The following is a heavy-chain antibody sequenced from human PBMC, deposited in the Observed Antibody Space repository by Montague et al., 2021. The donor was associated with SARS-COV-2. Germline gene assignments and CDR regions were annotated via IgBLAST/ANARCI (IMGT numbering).Heavy chain of an antibody. Sequence: SETLFLTCTVSGGSISNSIYYWDWIRQPPGEGLEWIGSIYYTENTYYNPSLKSRVTISIDTSKNQFSLKLNSVTAADTAVYYCARPGSGYSYGSGAFDYWGQGTLVTVSS. CDR2: IYYTENT. D-gene: IGHD5-18*01. V-gene: IGHV4-39*01. J-gene: IGHJ4*02. CDR1: GGSISNSIYY. CDR3: ARPGSGYSYGSGAFDY.